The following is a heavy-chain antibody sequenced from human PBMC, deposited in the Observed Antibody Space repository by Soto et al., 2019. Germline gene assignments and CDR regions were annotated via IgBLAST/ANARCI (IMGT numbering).Heavy chain of an antibody. CDR2: IYYSGST. D-gene: IGHD3-3*01. CDR1: GCSISSYY. V-gene: IGHV4-59*01. CDR3: ARVSIWSGYYYYYYMVV. J-gene: IGHJ6*03. Sequence: SETPALTCNVSGCSISSYYWSWNRQPPGKGLEGVGYIYYSGSTNYNPSLKSRVTISVDTSKNQFSLKLSSVTAADTAVYYCARVSIWSGYYYYYYMVVWGKGTTVTVSS.